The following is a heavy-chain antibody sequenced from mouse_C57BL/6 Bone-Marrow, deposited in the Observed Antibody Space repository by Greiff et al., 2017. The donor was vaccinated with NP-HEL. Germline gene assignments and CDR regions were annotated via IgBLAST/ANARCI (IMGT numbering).Heavy chain of an antibody. CDR2: IRNKANNHAT. J-gene: IGHJ1*03. V-gene: IGHV6-6*01. Sequence: EVQVVESGGGLVQPGGSMKLSCAASGFTFSDAWMDWVRQSPEKGLEWVAEIRNKANNHATYYAESVKGRFSVSRDDSKSSVYLQMNSLRAEDTGIYYCTRPSHWYFDVWGTGTTVTVSS. CDR3: TRPSHWYFDV. CDR1: GFTFSDAW.